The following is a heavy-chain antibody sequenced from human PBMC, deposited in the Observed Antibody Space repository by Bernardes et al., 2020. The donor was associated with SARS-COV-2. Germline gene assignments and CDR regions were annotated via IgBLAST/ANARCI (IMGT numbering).Heavy chain of an antibody. V-gene: IGHV1-18*01. J-gene: IGHJ6*02. D-gene: IGHD6-19*01. CDR3: ARDSIAVAGTDYYYYGMDV. Sequence: ASVKVSCKASGYTFTSYGISWVRQAPGQGLEWMGWISAYNGNTNYAQKLQGRVTMTTDTSTSTAYMELRSLRSDDTAVYYCARDSIAVAGTDYYYYGMDVWGQGTTVTVSS. CDR1: GYTFTSYG. CDR2: ISAYNGNT.